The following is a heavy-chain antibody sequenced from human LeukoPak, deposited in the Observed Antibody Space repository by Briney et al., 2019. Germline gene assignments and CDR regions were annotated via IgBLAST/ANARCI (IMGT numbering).Heavy chain of an antibody. Sequence: GGSLRLSCAASGFSISDYYMNWIRQAPGKGLEWVSYISSSSSYTNYADSVKGRFTISRDNAKNSLYLQMNSLRAEDTAVYYCSRVEVAAAAGTSWGQGTLVTVSS. CDR1: GFSISDYY. CDR2: ISSSSSYT. D-gene: IGHD6-13*01. CDR3: SRVEVAAAAGTS. J-gene: IGHJ5*02. V-gene: IGHV3-11*05.